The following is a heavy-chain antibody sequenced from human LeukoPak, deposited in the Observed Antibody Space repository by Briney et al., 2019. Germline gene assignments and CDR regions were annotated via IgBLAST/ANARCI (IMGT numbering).Heavy chain of an antibody. J-gene: IGHJ4*02. D-gene: IGHD6-13*01. CDR3: ARDGIAAAGTFDY. CDR1: GGTFSSYA. CDR2: IIPIFGTA. V-gene: IGHV1-69*13. Sequence: SVKVSCKASGGTFSSYAISWVRQVPGQGLEWMGGIIPIFGTANYAQKFQGRVTITADESTSTAYMELSSLRSEDTAVYYCARDGIAAAGTFDYWGQGTLVTVSS.